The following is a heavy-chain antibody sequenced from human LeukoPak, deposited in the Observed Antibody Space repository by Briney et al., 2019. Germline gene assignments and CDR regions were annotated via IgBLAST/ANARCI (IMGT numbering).Heavy chain of an antibody. J-gene: IGHJ4*02. D-gene: IGHD3-22*01. CDR2: INPSGGST. Sequence: ASVKVSCKASGYTFTSYYMHWVRQAPGQGLEWMGIINPSGGSTSYAQKFQGSVTMTRDMSTSTVYMELSSLRSEDTAGYYCARGTPGGYYDSSGENFDYWGQGTLVTVSS. V-gene: IGHV1-46*01. CDR3: ARGTPGGYYDSSGENFDY. CDR1: GYTFTSYY.